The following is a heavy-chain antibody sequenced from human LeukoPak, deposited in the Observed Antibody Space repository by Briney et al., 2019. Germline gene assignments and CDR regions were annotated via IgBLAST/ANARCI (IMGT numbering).Heavy chain of an antibody. Sequence: GGSLRLSCAASGFTFTNAWMSWVRQAPEKGLEWVGRIKSKTDGGTADYAAPVKGRFTISRDDSKNTLYLQMNSLKTEDTAVYYCTKYYYDSSGYLYYFDYWGQGTLVTVSS. V-gene: IGHV3-15*01. CDR3: TKYYYDSSGYLYYFDY. CDR1: GFTFTNAW. J-gene: IGHJ4*02. D-gene: IGHD3-22*01. CDR2: IKSKTDGGTA.